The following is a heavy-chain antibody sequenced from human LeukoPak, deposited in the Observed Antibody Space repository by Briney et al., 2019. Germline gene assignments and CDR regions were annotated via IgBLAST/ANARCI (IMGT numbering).Heavy chain of an antibody. CDR2: ISYDGSNK. Sequence: GRSLRLSCAASGFTFSSYAMHWVRQAPGKGLEGVAVISYDGSNKYYADSVKGRFTISRDNSKNTLYLQMNSLRAEDTAVYYCARDSAMVTFYFDYWGQGTLVTVSS. CDR1: GFTFSSYA. D-gene: IGHD5-18*01. CDR3: ARDSAMVTFYFDY. J-gene: IGHJ4*02. V-gene: IGHV3-30*04.